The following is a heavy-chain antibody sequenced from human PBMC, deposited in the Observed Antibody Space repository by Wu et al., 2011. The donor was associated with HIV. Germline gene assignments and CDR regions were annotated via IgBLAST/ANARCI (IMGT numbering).Heavy chain of an antibody. CDR1: GGTLRKYA. D-gene: IGHD2-8*01. J-gene: IGHJ4*02. Sequence: QVQLVQSGAEVREPGSSVKVSCQASGGTLRKYAFSWVRQAPGQGLEWLGGIVPVLGGSDYAQKFRGRFTITADESRTTVHMELSSLRSDDTAVYYCAREDFLYGVSSPLDFWGQGTLVTVSS. CDR2: IVPVLGGS. CDR3: AREDFLYGVSSPLDF. V-gene: IGHV1-69*11.